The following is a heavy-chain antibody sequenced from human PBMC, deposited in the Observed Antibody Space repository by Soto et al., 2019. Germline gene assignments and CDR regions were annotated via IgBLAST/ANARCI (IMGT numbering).Heavy chain of an antibody. CDR1: GGTFSSYV. V-gene: IGHV1-69*13. CDR3: ARDLGGCSGGSCRYNWFDP. J-gene: IGHJ5*02. Sequence: SVKVSCKASGGTFSSYVISWVRQAPGQGPEWMAGIIPMYGTVNYAQKFQDRVTIMEDASPSTAYMELSSLRSEHTAVYYCARDLGGCSGGSCRYNWFDPWGQGTLVTVS. D-gene: IGHD2-15*01. CDR2: IIPMYGTV.